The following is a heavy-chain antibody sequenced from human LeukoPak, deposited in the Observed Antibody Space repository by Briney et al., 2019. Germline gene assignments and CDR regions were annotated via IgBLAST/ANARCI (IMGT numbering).Heavy chain of an antibody. CDR1: GGSISSYY. D-gene: IGHD3-22*01. CDR3: ARQHYYDSSGYYYVPPPFDY. Sequence: SETLSLTCTVSGGSISSYYWSWIRQPPAKGLEWIGYIYYSGSTNYNPSLKSRVTISVDTSKNQFSLKLSSVTAADTAAYYCARQHYYDSSGYYYVPPPFDYWGQGTLVTVSS. V-gene: IGHV4-59*08. J-gene: IGHJ4*02. CDR2: IYYSGST.